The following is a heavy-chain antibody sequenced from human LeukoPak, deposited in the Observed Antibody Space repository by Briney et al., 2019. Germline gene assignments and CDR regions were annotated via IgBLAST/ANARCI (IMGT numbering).Heavy chain of an antibody. Sequence: GGSLRLSCAASGFTSSSYGMHWVRQAPGKGLEWVAVIWYDGSNTYYADSVKGRFTISRDNSKDTLFLQLNSLRAEDTAVYYCASQGPEGTSGWYWGQGTLVTVSS. J-gene: IGHJ4*02. CDR1: GFTSSSYG. CDR3: ASQGPEGTSGWY. D-gene: IGHD6-19*01. V-gene: IGHV3-33*01. CDR2: IWYDGSNT.